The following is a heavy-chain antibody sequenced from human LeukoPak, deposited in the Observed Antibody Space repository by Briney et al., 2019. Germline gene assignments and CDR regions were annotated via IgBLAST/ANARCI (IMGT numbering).Heavy chain of an antibody. CDR3: AREGFGELLDYYGMDV. V-gene: IGHV3-48*01. Sequence: PGGSLRLSCAASGFPFSSFDLNWVRQAPGKGLEWISYISRSSYTTYYADSVKGRFTISRDNSKNTLYLQMNSLRAEDTAVYYCAREGFGELLDYYGMDVWGQGTTVTVSS. CDR2: ISRSSYTT. D-gene: IGHD3-10*01. CDR1: GFPFSSFD. J-gene: IGHJ6*02.